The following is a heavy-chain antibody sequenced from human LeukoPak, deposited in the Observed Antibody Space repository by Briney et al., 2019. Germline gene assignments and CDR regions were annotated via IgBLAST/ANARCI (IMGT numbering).Heavy chain of an antibody. CDR1: GGSISSHY. CDR2: IYYSGST. V-gene: IGHV4-59*11. Sequence: ASETLSLTCTVSGGSISSHYWSWIRQPPGKGLEWIGYIYYSGSTNYNPSLKSRVTISVDTSKNQFSLKLSSVTAADTAVYYCASSRVYDFWSCSYYYYYMDVWGKGTTVTVSS. J-gene: IGHJ6*03. D-gene: IGHD3-3*01. CDR3: ASSRVYDFWSCSYYYYYMDV.